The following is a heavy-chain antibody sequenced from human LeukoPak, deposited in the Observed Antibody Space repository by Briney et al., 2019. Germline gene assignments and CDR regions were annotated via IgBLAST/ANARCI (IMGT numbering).Heavy chain of an antibody. CDR2: ISGSGGST. CDR3: AKGGYYDILTGYYRGLYFDY. CDR1: GFTFSSYA. D-gene: IGHD3-9*01. J-gene: IGHJ4*02. V-gene: IGHV3-23*01. Sequence: GGSLRLSCAASGFTFSSYAMSWVCQAPGKGLEWVSAISGSGGSTYYADSVEGRFTISRDNSKNTLYLQMNSLRAEDTAVYYCAKGGYYDILTGYYRGLYFDYWGQGTLVTVSS.